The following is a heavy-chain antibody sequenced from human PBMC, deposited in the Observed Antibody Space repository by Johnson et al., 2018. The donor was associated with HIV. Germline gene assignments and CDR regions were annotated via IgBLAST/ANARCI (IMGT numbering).Heavy chain of an antibody. CDR2: LSGSGAAT. Sequence: VQLVESGGGLVQPGGSLRLSCAGSGFTFSDHAMGWVRQAPGKGLEWVSSLSGSGAATYYADSVKGRFTISRDNSNNKVFLQMNSLRAEDTAVYYCARRDSGSLSFDIWGQGTMVTVSS. J-gene: IGHJ3*02. CDR1: GFTFSDHA. V-gene: IGHV3-23*04. D-gene: IGHD1-26*01. CDR3: ARRDSGSLSFDI.